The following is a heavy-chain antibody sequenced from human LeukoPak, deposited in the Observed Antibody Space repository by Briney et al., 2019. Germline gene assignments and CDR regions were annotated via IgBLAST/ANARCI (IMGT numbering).Heavy chain of an antibody. CDR3: AKDISRNYDSSGYYDG. D-gene: IGHD3-22*01. CDR1: GFTFKNYA. V-gene: IGHV3-23*01. CDR2: ISGNGDST. J-gene: IGHJ4*02. Sequence: GGSLRLSCAASGFTFKNYAMSWVRQAPGKGLEWVSTISGNGDSTYYADSVKGRFTISRDNSKNSLYLQMSSLRPEDTAFYYCAKDISRNYDSSGYYDGWGQGTLVSVSS.